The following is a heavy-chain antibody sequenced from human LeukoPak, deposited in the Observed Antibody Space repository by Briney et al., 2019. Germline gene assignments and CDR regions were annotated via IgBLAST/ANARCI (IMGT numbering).Heavy chain of an antibody. CDR2: VNHSGST. D-gene: IGHD4-23*01. J-gene: IGHJ4*02. Sequence: PSETLSLTCAVYGGSFSGYYWSWIRQPPGKGLEWIGEVNHSGSTNYNPSLKSRVTISVDTSKNQFSLKLSSVTAADTAVYYCARGLGGGNSGDYWGQGTLVTVSS. CDR1: GGSFSGYY. V-gene: IGHV4-34*01. CDR3: ARGLGGGNSGDY.